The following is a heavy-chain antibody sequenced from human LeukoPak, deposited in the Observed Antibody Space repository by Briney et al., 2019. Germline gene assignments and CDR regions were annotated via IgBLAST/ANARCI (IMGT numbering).Heavy chain of an antibody. J-gene: IGHJ4*02. CDR3: ARISFGSSWHLFDY. V-gene: IGHV1-18*01. Sequence: ASVKVSCKASGGTFSSYAISWVRQAPGQGLEWMGWISADNGNTNYAQKLQGRVTMTTDTFTSTAYMELRSLRSDDTAVYYCARISFGSSWHLFDYWGQGTLVTVSS. D-gene: IGHD6-13*01. CDR1: GGTFSSYA. CDR2: ISADNGNT.